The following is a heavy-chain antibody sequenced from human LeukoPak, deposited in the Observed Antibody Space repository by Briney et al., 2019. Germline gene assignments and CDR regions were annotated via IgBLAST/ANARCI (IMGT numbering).Heavy chain of an antibody. Sequence: GGSLRLSCAASGFTFSSYAMSWVRQAPGKGLEWVSGMSGGGGSTYYADSVKGRFTISRDNSKNTLYLQMNSLRAEDTAIYYCAKTSSGWYPFDYWGQGTLVPSPQ. D-gene: IGHD6-19*01. CDR3: AKTSSGWYPFDY. CDR1: GFTFSSYA. CDR2: MSGGGGST. V-gene: IGHV3-23*01. J-gene: IGHJ4*02.